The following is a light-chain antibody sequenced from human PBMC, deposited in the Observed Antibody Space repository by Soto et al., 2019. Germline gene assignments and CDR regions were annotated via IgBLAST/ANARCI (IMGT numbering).Light chain of an antibody. CDR3: SSYTINSTPYV. Sequence: QSVLTQPASVSGSPGQSITISCTGTSSDVGGYNYVSWYQQHPGKAPKLIIYEVSNRPSGVSNRFSGSKSGNTASLTISGLQAEDEADYYCSSYTINSTPYVFGTATKLTVL. CDR1: SSDVGGYNY. V-gene: IGLV2-14*01. J-gene: IGLJ1*01. CDR2: EVS.